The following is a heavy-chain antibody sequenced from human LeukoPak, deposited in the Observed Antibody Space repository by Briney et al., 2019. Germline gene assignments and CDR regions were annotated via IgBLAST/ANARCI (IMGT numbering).Heavy chain of an antibody. CDR3: ARRRGDFWSDYYAFDY. D-gene: IGHD3-3*01. Sequence: KPSETLSLTCTVSGGSISSYYWSWIRQPPGKGLEWIGYNYYSGSANYNPSLTSRVTISLDTSKNQFSLKLSSVTAADTAVYYCARRRGDFWSDYYAFDYWGQGTLVTISS. CDR1: GGSISSYY. V-gene: IGHV4-59*08. J-gene: IGHJ4*02. CDR2: NYYSGSA.